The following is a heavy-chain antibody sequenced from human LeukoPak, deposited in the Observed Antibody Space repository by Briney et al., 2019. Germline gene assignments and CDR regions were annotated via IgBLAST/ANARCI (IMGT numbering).Heavy chain of an antibody. CDR1: GGTFSSYA. J-gene: IGHJ4*02. V-gene: IGHV1-69*13. CDR2: IIPIFGTA. D-gene: IGHD3-22*01. Sequence: SVKVSCKASGGTFSSYAISWVRQAPGQGLEWMGGIIPIFGTANYAQKFQGRVTITVDESTSTAYMELSSLRSEDTAVYYCARDSIPSGEGIDYYDSSGYYHPFDYWGQGTLVTVSS. CDR3: ARDSIPSGEGIDYYDSSGYYHPFDY.